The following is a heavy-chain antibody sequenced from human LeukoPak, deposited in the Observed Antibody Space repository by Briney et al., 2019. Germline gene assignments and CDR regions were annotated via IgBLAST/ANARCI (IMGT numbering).Heavy chain of an antibody. V-gene: IGHV1-8*01. CDR2: MNPNSGNT. D-gene: IGHD6-13*01. Sequence: GASVTVSCKASGYTFTSYDINWVRQAPGQGLEWMGWMNPNSGNTGYAQKFQGRVTMTRNTSISTAYMELSSLRSEDTAVYYCARGLRGSWYTFDYWGQGTLVTVSS. CDR3: ARGLRGSWYTFDY. J-gene: IGHJ4*02. CDR1: GYTFTSYD.